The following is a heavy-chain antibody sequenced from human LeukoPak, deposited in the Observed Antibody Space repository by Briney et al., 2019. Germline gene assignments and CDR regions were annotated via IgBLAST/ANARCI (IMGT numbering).Heavy chain of an antibody. CDR1: GFTFSSYW. CDR2: IKQDGSEK. Sequence: GGSLRLSCAASGFTFSSYWMSWVRQAPGKGLEWVANIKQDGSEKYYVDSVKGRFTISRDNAKNPLYLQMNSLRAEDTAVYYCARDHCTNGVCYLRVFDYWGQGTLVTVSS. V-gene: IGHV3-7*01. J-gene: IGHJ4*02. D-gene: IGHD2-8*01. CDR3: ARDHCTNGVCYLRVFDY.